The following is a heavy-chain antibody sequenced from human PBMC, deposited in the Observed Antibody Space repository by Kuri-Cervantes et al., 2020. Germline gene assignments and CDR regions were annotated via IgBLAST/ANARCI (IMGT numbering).Heavy chain of an antibody. Sequence: SETLSLTCAVYGGSLSGYYWSWIRQSPGKGLEWIGEINDGGITKYNPSVKSRDTFSIDTSKNQFSLKVRSVTATDTAVYYGARRYYSSWDLDYWGQGTLVTVSS. J-gene: IGHJ4*02. CDR2: INDGGIT. CDR1: GGSLSGYY. D-gene: IGHD6-6*01. V-gene: IGHV4-34*01. CDR3: ARRYYSSWDLDY.